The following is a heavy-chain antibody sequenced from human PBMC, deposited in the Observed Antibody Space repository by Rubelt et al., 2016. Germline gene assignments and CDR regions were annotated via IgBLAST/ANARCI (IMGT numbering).Heavy chain of an antibody. Sequence: EVQLVESGGGLVQPGGSLRLSCAASGFTFSSYAMSWVRQAPGKGLEWVSAISGSGGSTYYADSVKGRFTISRDNSKNTLYLQMNSLRAEDTAVYYCAKDPDGAVAGQAPFDYWGQGTRVTVSS. D-gene: IGHD6-19*01. V-gene: IGHV3-23*04. CDR3: AKDPDGAVAGQAPFDY. J-gene: IGHJ4*02. CDR2: ISGSGGST. CDR1: GFTFSSYA.